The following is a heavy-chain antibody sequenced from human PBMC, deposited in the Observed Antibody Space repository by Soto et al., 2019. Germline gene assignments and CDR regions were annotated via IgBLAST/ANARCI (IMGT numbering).Heavy chain of an antibody. CDR2: ISYDGSNK. CDR1: GFTFSSYG. D-gene: IGHD4-17*01. Sequence: QVQLVESGGGVVQPGRSLRLSCAASGFTFSSYGMHWVRQAPGKGLEWVAVISYDGSNKYYADSVKGRFTISRDNSKNTLYLQMNSLRAEDTAVYYCAKDPGYGGNDFDYWGQGPLVTVSS. J-gene: IGHJ4*02. CDR3: AKDPGYGGNDFDY. V-gene: IGHV3-30*18.